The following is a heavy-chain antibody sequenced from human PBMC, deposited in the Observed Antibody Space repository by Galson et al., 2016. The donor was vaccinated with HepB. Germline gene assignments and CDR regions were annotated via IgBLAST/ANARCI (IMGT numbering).Heavy chain of an antibody. CDR1: GGSSDTSN. D-gene: IGHD3-9*01. V-gene: IGHV4-59*01. CDR2: VWNSGST. Sequence: SETLSLTCTIFGGSSDTSNWSWIRQSPGKGLEWIGYVWNSGSTSYNPSLKSRVTISIDKPNNRFSLNLNSVTAADTAVYYCARRVLRSFDPLGVFESWGQGTLVTVSS. J-gene: IGHJ4*02. CDR3: ARRVLRSFDPLGVFES.